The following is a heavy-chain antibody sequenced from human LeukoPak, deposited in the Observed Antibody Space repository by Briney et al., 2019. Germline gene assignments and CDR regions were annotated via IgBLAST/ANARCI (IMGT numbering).Heavy chain of an antibody. CDR3: AKNGDRGAYCTGGTCYPYFYYYMDV. D-gene: IGHD2-15*01. J-gene: IGHJ6*03. CDR2: ISGSGGST. V-gene: IGHV3-23*01. Sequence: GGSLRLSCAASGFTFSNYAMSWVRQAPGKGLEWVSVISGSGGSTYYVDSVQGRFTISRDNSKNTLYLQMNSLRAEDTAIYYCAKNGDRGAYCTGGTCYPYFYYYMDVWGKGTTVTI. CDR1: GFTFSNYA.